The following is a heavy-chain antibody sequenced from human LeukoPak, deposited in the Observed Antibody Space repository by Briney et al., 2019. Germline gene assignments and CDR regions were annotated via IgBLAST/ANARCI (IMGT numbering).Heavy chain of an antibody. CDR2: ISAYNGNT. D-gene: IGHD4-17*01. CDR3: ARGVRYGDYFAVKTFFDY. V-gene: IGHV1-18*01. CDR1: AYTFSSYG. J-gene: IGHJ4*02. Sequence: VASVKVSCKASAYTFSSYGISWVRQAPGQGLEWMGWISAYNGNTNYAQKLQGRVTMTTDTSTSTVYMELSSLRSEDTAVYYCARGVRYGDYFAVKTFFDYWGQGTLVTVSS.